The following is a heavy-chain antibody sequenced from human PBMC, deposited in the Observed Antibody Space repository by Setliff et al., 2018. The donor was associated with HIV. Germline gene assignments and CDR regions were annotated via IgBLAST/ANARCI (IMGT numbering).Heavy chain of an antibody. D-gene: IGHD3-10*01. CDR3: ARETQTGSGSYLH. V-gene: IGHV1-46*01. CDR2: INCKNGDT. Sequence: ASVKVSCKTSGYTFSNYYVNWVRQAPGQGLEWMGLINCKNGDTSYAQIFQGRVAVTSDTSTSTVYMDLTGLRPEDTAVYYCARETQTGSGSYLHWGRGTLVTVSS. CDR1: GYTFSNYY. J-gene: IGHJ4*02.